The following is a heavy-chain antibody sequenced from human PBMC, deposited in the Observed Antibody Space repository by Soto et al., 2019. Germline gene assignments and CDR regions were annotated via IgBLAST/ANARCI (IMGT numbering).Heavy chain of an antibody. Sequence: XGSLSLTCGVSGGTVRSPYWWTWFRQPPGKGLEWIGEIFQSGSTNYTPSLESRVTISVDKSKNQFSLTLTSVTAADTAVYFCARGRGRYSSGWSWFDPWGQRILVTVSS. CDR2: IFQSGST. V-gene: IGHV4-4*01. CDR3: ARGRGRYSSGWSWFDP. J-gene: IGHJ5*02. CDR1: GGTVRSPYW. D-gene: IGHD6-19*01.